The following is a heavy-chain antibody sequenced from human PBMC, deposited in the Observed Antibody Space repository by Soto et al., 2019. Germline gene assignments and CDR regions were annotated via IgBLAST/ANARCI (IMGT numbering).Heavy chain of an antibody. J-gene: IGHJ4*02. V-gene: IGHV1-8*01. CDR1: GYTFTNYD. D-gene: IGHD6-13*01. CDR2: MNPNSDNT. CDR3: AKWGQGPASGPNFDF. Sequence: ASVKVSCKTSGYTFTNYDINWVRQAPGQGHGWMGWMNPNSDNTGYAQQFQGRVSMTSNTAISTAYMKLSGLRSEDSGMYFCAKWGQGPASGPNFDFWGQGTLVTVSS.